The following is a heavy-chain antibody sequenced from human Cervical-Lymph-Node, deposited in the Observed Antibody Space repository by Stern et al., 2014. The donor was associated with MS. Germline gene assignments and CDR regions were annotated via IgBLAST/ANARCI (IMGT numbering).Heavy chain of an antibody. Sequence: VQLVESGAEVKKPGSSVKVSCKASGGTFSSYAISWVRQAPGQGLEWMGGIIPIFGTANYAQKFQGRVTITADKSTSTAYMELSSLRSEDTAVYYCARDTSHSRLAVAGTVDLRYYGMDVWGQGTTVTVSS. CDR1: GGTFSSYA. CDR2: IIPIFGTA. J-gene: IGHJ6*02. V-gene: IGHV1-69*06. CDR3: ARDTSHSRLAVAGTVDLRYYGMDV. D-gene: IGHD6-19*01.